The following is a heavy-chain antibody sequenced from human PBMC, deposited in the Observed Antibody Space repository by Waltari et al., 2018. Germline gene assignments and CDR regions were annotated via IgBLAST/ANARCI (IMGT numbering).Heavy chain of an antibody. V-gene: IGHV3-48*04. J-gene: IGHJ3*02. CDR3: AREIGIGAFDI. Sequence: EVQLVESGGGLVQPGGSLRLSCAASGFTFSSYSMNWVRQAPGKGLEWVSYISISSSTIYYADSVKGRFTISRDNAKNSLYLQMNSLRAEDTAVYYCAREIGIGAFDIWGQGTMVTVSS. D-gene: IGHD1-26*01. CDR2: ISISSSTI. CDR1: GFTFSSYS.